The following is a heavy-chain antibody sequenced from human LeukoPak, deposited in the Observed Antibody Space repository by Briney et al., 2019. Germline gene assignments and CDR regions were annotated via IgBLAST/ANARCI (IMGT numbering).Heavy chain of an antibody. Sequence: SVKVSCKASGGTFSSYAISWVRQAPGQGLEWMGGIIPIFGTANYAQKFQGRVTITADEYTSTAYMELSSLRSEDTAVYYCARTGDDSSGNYGSSLDYWGQGTLVTVSS. J-gene: IGHJ4*02. V-gene: IGHV1-69*13. CDR2: IIPIFGTA. CDR3: ARTGDDSSGNYGSSLDY. CDR1: GGTFSSYA. D-gene: IGHD3-22*01.